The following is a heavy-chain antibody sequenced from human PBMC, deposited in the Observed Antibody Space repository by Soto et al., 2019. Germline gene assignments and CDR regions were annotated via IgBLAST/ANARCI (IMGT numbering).Heavy chain of an antibody. Sequence: ASVKVSCKASGYTFTSYYMHWVRQAPGQGLEWMGIINPSGGSTSYAQKFQGRVTMTRDTSTSTVYMELSSLRSEDTAVYYCARSTSYGSGSYYNRASNWFDPWGQGTLVTVS. J-gene: IGHJ5*02. CDR2: INPSGGST. CDR1: GYTFTSYY. V-gene: IGHV1-46*03. CDR3: ARSTSYGSGSYYNRASNWFDP. D-gene: IGHD3-10*01.